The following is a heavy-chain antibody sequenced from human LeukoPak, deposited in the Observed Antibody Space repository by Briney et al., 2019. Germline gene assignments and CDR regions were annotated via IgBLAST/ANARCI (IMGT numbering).Heavy chain of an antibody. V-gene: IGHV3-33*01. D-gene: IGHD4-17*01. CDR3: ASMTTVTLDDAFDI. CDR1: GFIFSSYG. J-gene: IGHJ3*02. CDR2: IWYDGSRR. Sequence: GGSLRLSCAASGFIFSSYGMHWVRQAPGKGLEWVALIWYDGSRRSYADSVKGRFTISRDNSKNTLYLQMNSLRVEDTAVYYCASMTTVTLDDAFDIWGQGTMVTVSS.